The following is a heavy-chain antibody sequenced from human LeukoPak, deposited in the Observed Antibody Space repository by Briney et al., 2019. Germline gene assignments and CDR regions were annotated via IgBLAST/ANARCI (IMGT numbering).Heavy chain of an antibody. CDR1: GYTFTSYG. V-gene: IGHV1-18*01. Sequence: ASVKVSCKASGYTFTSYGISWVRQAPGQGLEWMGWTSAYNGNTNYAQKLQGRVTMTTDTSTSTAYMELRSLRSDDTAVYFCARAGLVVVPAAANDYWGQGTLVTVSS. CDR3: ARAGLVVVPAAANDY. J-gene: IGHJ4*02. CDR2: TSAYNGNT. D-gene: IGHD2-2*01.